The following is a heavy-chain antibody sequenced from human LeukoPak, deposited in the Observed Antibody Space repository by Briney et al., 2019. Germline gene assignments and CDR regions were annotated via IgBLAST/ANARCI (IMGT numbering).Heavy chain of an antibody. CDR1: GYNFASYW. V-gene: IGHV5-51*01. J-gene: IGHJ4*02. CDR2: IYPGDSDT. CDR3: ARHLDYYGSGSYYNNFDY. Sequence: GESLKISCKGSGYNFASYWIGWVRLLPGKGLEWMGIIYPGDSDTRYSPSFQGQVTISADKSISTAYLQWSSLKASDSAMYYCARHLDYYGSGSYYNNFDYWGQGALVTVSS. D-gene: IGHD3-10*01.